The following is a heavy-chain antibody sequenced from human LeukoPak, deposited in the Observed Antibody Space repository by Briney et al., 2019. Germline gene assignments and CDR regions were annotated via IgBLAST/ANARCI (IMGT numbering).Heavy chain of an antibody. D-gene: IGHD3-22*01. CDR2: IIPIVGIA. CDR1: GGTFSSYA. CDR3: ARDTNSSGYDDDFDI. Sequence: ASVKLSCKASGGTFSSYAISWVRQAPGQGLEWMGRIIPIVGIANYAQKFQGRVTITADKSTITAYMELSSLRSEDTAVYYCARDTNSSGYDDDFDIWGQGTMVTVSS. J-gene: IGHJ3*02. V-gene: IGHV1-69*04.